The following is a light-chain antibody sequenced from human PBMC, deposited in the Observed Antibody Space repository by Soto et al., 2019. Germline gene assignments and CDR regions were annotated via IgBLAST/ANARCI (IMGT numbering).Light chain of an antibody. CDR2: GIS. V-gene: IGKV3-20*01. CDR3: QQYGSSPRT. J-gene: IGKJ1*01. CDR1: QSVSSSY. Sequence: EIVLTQSPGTLSLSPGERATLSCRASQSVSSSYLAWYQQKAGQAPRLLIYGISSRAPGIPDRFSGSGSGTDFTLTISRLEPEDFALYYCQQYGSSPRTFGQGTKVEIK.